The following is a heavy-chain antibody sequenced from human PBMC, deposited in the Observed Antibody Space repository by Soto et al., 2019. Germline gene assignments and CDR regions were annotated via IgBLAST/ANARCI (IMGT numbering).Heavy chain of an antibody. J-gene: IGHJ4*02. V-gene: IGHV1-18*01. D-gene: IGHD3-16*01. CDR1: GYTFTSYG. Sequence: GASVKVSCKASGYTFTSYGISWVRQAPGQGLEWMGWISAYNGNTNYAQKLQGRVTMTTDTSTSTAYMELRSLRSDDTAVYYCARSPAPDYVWGSSPLFYWGQGTLVTVSS. CDR3: ARSPAPDYVWGSSPLFY. CDR2: ISAYNGNT.